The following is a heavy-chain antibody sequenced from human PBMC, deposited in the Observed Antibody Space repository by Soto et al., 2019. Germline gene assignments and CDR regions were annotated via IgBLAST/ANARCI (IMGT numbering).Heavy chain of an antibody. Sequence: GESLKISCKGSGYSFTSYWISWVRQMPGKGLEWMGRIDPSDSYTNYSPSFQGHVTISADKSISTAYLQWSSLKASDTAMYYCARLLATIRSSYYYYGMDVWGHGTTVTVSS. J-gene: IGHJ6*02. V-gene: IGHV5-10-1*01. CDR2: IDPSDSYT. CDR1: GYSFTSYW. CDR3: ARLLATIRSSYYYYGMDV. D-gene: IGHD5-12*01.